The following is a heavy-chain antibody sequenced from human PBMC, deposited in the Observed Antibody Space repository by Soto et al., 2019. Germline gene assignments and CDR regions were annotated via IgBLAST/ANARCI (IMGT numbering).Heavy chain of an antibody. CDR1: GGTFSSYA. CDR2: IIPIFGTA. V-gene: IGHV1-69*01. CDR3: GGCNFDWFHPIDY. D-gene: IGHD3-9*01. Sequence: QVQLVQSGAEVKKPGSSVKVSCKASGGTFSSYAISWVRQAPGQGLEWMGGIIPIFGTANYAQKFQGRVTITADECTSTAYMELSSLRSEDTAVYYCGGCNFDWFHPIDYWGQGTLVTVSS. J-gene: IGHJ4*02.